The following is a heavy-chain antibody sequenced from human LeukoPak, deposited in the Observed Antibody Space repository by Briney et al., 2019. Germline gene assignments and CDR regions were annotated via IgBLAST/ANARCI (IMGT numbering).Heavy chain of an antibody. J-gene: IGHJ3*02. V-gene: IGHV3-43*02. CDR1: GFTFDDYA. CDR3: AQIMITFGGVRDAFDI. D-gene: IGHD3-16*01. CDR2: ISGDGGST. Sequence: PGGSLRLSCAASGFTFDDYAMHLVRQAPGEGQDRVHLISGDGGSTYYADSVKGRFTISRDNSKNSLYLQMNSLRTEDTALYYCAQIMITFGGVRDAFDIWGQGTMVTVSS.